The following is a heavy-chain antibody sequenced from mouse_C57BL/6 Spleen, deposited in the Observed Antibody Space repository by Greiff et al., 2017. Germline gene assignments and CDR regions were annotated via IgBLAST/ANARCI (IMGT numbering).Heavy chain of an antibody. V-gene: IGHV3-1*01. Sequence: ESGPGMVKPSQSLSLTCTVTGYSITSGYDWHWIRHFPGNKLEWMGYISYSGSTNYNPSLKSRISITHDTSKNHFFLKLNSVTTEDTATYYCARGVDYDYFDYWGQGTTLTVSS. CDR2: ISYSGST. CDR3: ARGVDYDYFDY. D-gene: IGHD2-4*01. J-gene: IGHJ2*01. CDR1: GYSITSGYD.